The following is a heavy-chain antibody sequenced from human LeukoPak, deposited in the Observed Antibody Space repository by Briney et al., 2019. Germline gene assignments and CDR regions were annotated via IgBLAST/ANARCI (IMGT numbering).Heavy chain of an antibody. CDR2: IYYSGST. J-gene: IGHJ5*02. D-gene: IGHD6-19*01. CDR1: GGSISSYY. CDR3: ARDRDSSGWYGGTNWFDP. Sequence: SETLSPTCTVSGGSISSYYWSWIRQPPGKGLEWIGYIYYSGSTNYNPSLKSRVTISVDTSKNQFSLKLSSVTAADTAVYYCARDRDSSGWYGGTNWFDPWGQGTLVTVSS. V-gene: IGHV4-59*01.